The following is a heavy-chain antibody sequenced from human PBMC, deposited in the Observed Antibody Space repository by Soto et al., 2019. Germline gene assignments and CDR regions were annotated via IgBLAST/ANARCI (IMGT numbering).Heavy chain of an antibody. CDR3: ARVEGGFDI. CDR1: GFTFSYYS. D-gene: IGHD3-16*01. V-gene: IGHV3-48*02. Sequence: VQLVESGGGLVQPGGSLRLSCAASGFTFSYYSMNWVRQAPGKGLEWLSYISTSGSTKYYADSVKGRFTISRDNANNSLYLQMSSLRDDDTAVYYCARVEGGFDIWGQGTMVTVSS. CDR2: ISTSGSTK. J-gene: IGHJ3*02.